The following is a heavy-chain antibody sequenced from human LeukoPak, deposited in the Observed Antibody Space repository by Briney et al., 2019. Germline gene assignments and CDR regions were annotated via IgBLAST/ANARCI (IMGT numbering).Heavy chain of an antibody. D-gene: IGHD3-10*01. CDR2: ISYDGSNK. V-gene: IGHV3-30*04. CDR3: ARNYYGSGSYYTPGY. J-gene: IGHJ4*02. CDR1: GFTFSSYA. Sequence: GGSLRLSCAASGFTFSSYAMHWVRQAPGKGLEWVAVISYDGSNKYYADSVKGRFTIPRDNSKNTLYLQMNSLRAEDTAVYYCARNYYGSGSYYTPGYWGQGNLVTASS.